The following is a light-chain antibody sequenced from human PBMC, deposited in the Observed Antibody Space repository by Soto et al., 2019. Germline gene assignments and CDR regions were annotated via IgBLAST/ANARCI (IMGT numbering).Light chain of an antibody. Sequence: DVQVTQSPSSLSASVGDRVTITCRASQNINNYLNWYQQKPGKAPKLLISVESNLQSGVPSRFSGSGSGTDFTLTISSLQPEDFATYYCQQSYTTPLTFXGGTKVDIK. CDR2: VES. CDR3: QQSYTTPLT. J-gene: IGKJ4*01. V-gene: IGKV1-39*01. CDR1: QNINNY.